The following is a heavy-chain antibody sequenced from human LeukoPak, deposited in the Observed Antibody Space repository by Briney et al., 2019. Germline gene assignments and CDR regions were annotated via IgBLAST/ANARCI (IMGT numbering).Heavy chain of an antibody. D-gene: IGHD2-15*01. J-gene: IGHJ4*02. CDR1: GFTFSSYA. CDR2: ISYDGSNK. Sequence: GRSLRLSCAASGFTFSSYAMHWVRQAPGKGLEWVAVISYDGSNKYYADSVKGRFTISRDNSKNTLYLQMNSLRAEDTAVHYCARERGRIYCSGGSCYSGYFDYWGQGTLVTVSS. V-gene: IGHV3-30-3*01. CDR3: ARERGRIYCSGGSCYSGYFDY.